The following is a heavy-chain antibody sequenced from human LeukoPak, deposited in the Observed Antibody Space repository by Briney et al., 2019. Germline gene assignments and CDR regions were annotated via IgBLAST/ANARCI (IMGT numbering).Heavy chain of an antibody. CDR1: GFTFSSYW. Sequence: PGGSLRLSCAASGFTFSSYWMSWVRQAPGKGLQWVAKIKQDGSEKYYVDSVKGRFTISRDNAKNSLYLQMNSLRAEDTAVYYCARVSSMIVVVITIVHYGMDVWGQGTTVTVPS. J-gene: IGHJ6*02. CDR3: ARVSSMIVVVITIVHYGMDV. CDR2: IKQDGSEK. V-gene: IGHV3-7*01. D-gene: IGHD3-22*01.